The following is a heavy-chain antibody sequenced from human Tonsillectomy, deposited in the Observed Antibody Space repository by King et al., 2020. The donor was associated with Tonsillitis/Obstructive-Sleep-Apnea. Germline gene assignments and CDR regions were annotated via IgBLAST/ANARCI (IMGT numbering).Heavy chain of an antibody. V-gene: IGHV4-31*03. CDR1: GGSISSGGYY. Sequence: VQLQESGPGLVKPSQTLSLTCTVSGGSISSGGYYWSCIRQHPGKGLEWIGYIYYSGSTYYNPSLKSRVTISVDTSKNQFSLKLSSVTAADTAVYYCARDRYSGYDLDYWGQGTLVTVSS. J-gene: IGHJ4*02. CDR3: ARDRYSGYDLDY. CDR2: IYYSGST. D-gene: IGHD5-12*01.